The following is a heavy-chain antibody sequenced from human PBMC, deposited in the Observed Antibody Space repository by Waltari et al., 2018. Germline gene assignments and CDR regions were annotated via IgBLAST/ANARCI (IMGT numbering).Heavy chain of an antibody. CDR1: RFTFRTYA. Sequence: QVQLVESGGGVVQPGGSLRLSCAASRFTFRTYALPWVRQAPGKGLEWVAVISHDAGNEYYTDSVKGRFTISRDNSKNTLYLQMNSLRLEDTAVYYCARAPGVAEAERRWYLDYWGQGTLVTASS. CDR2: ISHDAGNE. CDR3: ARAPGVAEAERRWYLDY. V-gene: IGHV3-30-3*01. J-gene: IGHJ4*02. D-gene: IGHD2-15*01.